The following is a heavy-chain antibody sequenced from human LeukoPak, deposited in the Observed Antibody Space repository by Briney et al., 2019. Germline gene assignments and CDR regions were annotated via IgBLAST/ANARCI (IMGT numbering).Heavy chain of an antibody. J-gene: IGHJ4*02. Sequence: GRSLRLSCAASGFTFSSYGMHWVRQAPGKGLEWVAVIWYDGSNKYYADSVKGRFTISRDNSKNTLYLQMNSLRAEDTAVYYCAKDQEPADIVVVPAASDYWGQGTLVTVSS. CDR3: AKDQEPADIVVVPAASDY. CDR1: GFTFSSYG. D-gene: IGHD2-2*01. CDR2: IWYDGSNK. V-gene: IGHV3-33*06.